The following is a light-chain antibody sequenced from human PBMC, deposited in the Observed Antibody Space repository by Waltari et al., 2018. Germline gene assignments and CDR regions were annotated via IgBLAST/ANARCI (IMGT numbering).Light chain of an antibody. CDR2: EVS. J-gene: IGKJ1*01. Sequence: DIVMTQTPLSLSVTPGQPASISCKSSQSLLHSDGKTFLYWYLQMPGQSPQLLIYEVSSRLSGVPDRFSGRGSGTDFTLKISRVEAEDVGVYYCMQGIHLPRTFGQGTKVEIK. V-gene: IGKV2-29*02. CDR1: QSLLHSDGKTF. CDR3: MQGIHLPRT.